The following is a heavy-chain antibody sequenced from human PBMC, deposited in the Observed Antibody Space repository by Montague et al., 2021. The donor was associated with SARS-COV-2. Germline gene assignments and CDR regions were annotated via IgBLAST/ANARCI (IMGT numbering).Heavy chain of an antibody. CDR1: GGSVGGGYYY. CDR3: ARHSPGYPGPSCFDS. D-gene: IGHD5-12*01. J-gene: IGHJ4*02. V-gene: IGHV4-39*01. Sequence: SETLSLTCTVSGGSVGGGYYYWAWIRQPPGKGLERIGSIFYNGGAYDNPSLESRVSIPVDTSKRQFSLTLNSVTAADTAVYYCARHSPGYPGPSCFDSWGQGTLVTVSS. CDR2: IFYNGGA.